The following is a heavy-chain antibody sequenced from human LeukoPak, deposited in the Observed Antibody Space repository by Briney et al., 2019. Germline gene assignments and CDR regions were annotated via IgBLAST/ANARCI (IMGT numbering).Heavy chain of an antibody. CDR2: IYYSGST. J-gene: IGHJ4*02. V-gene: IGHV4-30-4*01. CDR3: ARGRGGNGVPAAMYQL. Sequence: SETLSLTCTVSGGSISSGDYYWSWIRQPPGKGLEWIGYIYYSGSTYYNPSLKSRVTISVDTSKNQLSLKLSSVTAADTAVYYCARGRGGNGVPAAMYQLWGQGTLVTVSS. D-gene: IGHD2-2*01. CDR1: GGSISSGDYY.